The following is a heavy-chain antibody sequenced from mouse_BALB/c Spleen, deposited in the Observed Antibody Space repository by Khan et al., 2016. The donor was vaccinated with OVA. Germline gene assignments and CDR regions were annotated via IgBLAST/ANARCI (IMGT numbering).Heavy chain of an antibody. D-gene: IGHD4-1*01. CDR2: ISSDGDYT. CDR1: GFTFSSYS. CDR3: ASHLTGSFAY. V-gene: IGHV5-6*01. Sequence: EVQLVESGGDLVKPGGSLKLSCAASGFTFSSYSMSWVRQTPDKRLEWVATISSDGDYTYYPDSVKGRFTISKDNSKNTLYLKMSSLKSEDTAMYYCASHLTGSFAYGGQGTLVTVSA. J-gene: IGHJ3*01.